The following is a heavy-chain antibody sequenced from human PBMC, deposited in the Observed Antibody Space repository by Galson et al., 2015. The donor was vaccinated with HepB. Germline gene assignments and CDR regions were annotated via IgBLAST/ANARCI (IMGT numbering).Heavy chain of an antibody. CDR3: TRDLVPAAARILCDF. D-gene: IGHD2-2*01. V-gene: IGHV3-49*04. Sequence: SLRLSCATSGFTFRDYAMSWVRQAPGKGLEWVGFIRSKAYGGTTEYAASVKGRFTISRDDSKGIAYLQMNSLKTEDTAVYFCTRDLVPAAARILCDFWGQGTLVTVSS. CDR2: IRSKAYGGTT. J-gene: IGHJ4*02. CDR1: GFTFRDYA.